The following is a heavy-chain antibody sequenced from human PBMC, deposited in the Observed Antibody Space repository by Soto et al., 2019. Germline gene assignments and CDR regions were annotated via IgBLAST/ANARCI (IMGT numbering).Heavy chain of an antibody. V-gene: IGHV4-30-2*01. J-gene: IGHJ5*02. CDR3: SREGGSWSYYYHWFDP. CDR1: GGSISSGGYS. D-gene: IGHD3-10*01. CDR2: IYHSGST. Sequence: PSETLSLTCAVSGGSISSGGYSWSWIRQPPGKGLEWIGYIYHSGSTYYNPSLKSRVTISVDRSKNQFSLKLSSVTAADTAVYYCSREGGSWSYYYHWFDPWGQGTLVTVSS.